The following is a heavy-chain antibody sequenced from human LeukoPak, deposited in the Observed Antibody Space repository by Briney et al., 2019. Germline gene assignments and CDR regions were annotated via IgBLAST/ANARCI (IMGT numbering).Heavy chain of an antibody. V-gene: IGHV4-31*03. CDR1: GGSISIGGYY. J-gene: IGHJ4*02. D-gene: IGHD3-10*01. CDR2: IYYSGST. Sequence: PSETLSLTCTVSGGSISIGGYYWSWIRQHPGKGLEWIGYIYYSGSTYYNPSLKSRVTISVDTSKNQFSLKLSSVTAADTAVYYCARLDAHYYGSGSYYSGLDYWGQGTLVTVSS. CDR3: ARLDAHYYGSGSYYSGLDY.